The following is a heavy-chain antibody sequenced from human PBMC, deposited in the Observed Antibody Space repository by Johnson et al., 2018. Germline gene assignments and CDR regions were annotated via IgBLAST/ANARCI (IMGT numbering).Heavy chain of an antibody. CDR3: ASEMGIIRANYYYYGMDV. D-gene: IGHD3-3*01. CDR1: GFTFSSYG. Sequence: VQLVQSGGGVVQPGRSLRLSCAASGFTFSSYGMHWVRQAPGKGLEWVAVISCDGSNKYYADSVTGRFTISRDNSKNTLYLQMNSLRAEDTAVDYCASEMGIIRANYYYYGMDVWGQGTTVTVSS. CDR2: ISCDGSNK. J-gene: IGHJ6*02. V-gene: IGHV3-30*03.